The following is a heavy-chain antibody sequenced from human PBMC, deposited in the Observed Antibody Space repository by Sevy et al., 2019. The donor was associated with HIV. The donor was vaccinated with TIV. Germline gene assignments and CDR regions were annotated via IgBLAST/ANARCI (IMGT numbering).Heavy chain of an antibody. CDR2: ISNSSSYI. Sequence: GESLKISCAASGLRFSNYNMNWVRQAPGQGLEWVACISNSSSYIYYVDSVKGRFTISRDNAKNSLYQQMNSLRAEDTAVYYCASEKEQLVLWPYYGMDVWGQGTTVTVSS. V-gene: IGHV3-21*01. CDR1: GLRFSNYN. J-gene: IGHJ6*02. CDR3: ASEKEQLVLWPYYGMDV. D-gene: IGHD6-13*01.